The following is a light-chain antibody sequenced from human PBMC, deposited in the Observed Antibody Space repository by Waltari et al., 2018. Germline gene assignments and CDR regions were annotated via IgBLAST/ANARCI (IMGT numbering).Light chain of an antibody. Sequence: QSALTQPASVSGSPGQSITISCTGTSSDVGTYNLVSWYKQHQGKDPKSMIYEVSKRPSGVSNRFSGSNSGNTASRTISGLQAEDEAAYYCCSYAGSSTWVFGGGTKLTVL. V-gene: IGLV2-23*02. CDR3: CSYAGSSTWV. CDR1: SSDVGTYNL. J-gene: IGLJ3*02. CDR2: EVS.